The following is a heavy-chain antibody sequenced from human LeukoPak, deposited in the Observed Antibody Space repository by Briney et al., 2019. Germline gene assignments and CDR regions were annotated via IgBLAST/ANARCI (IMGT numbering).Heavy chain of an antibody. CDR2: ISGSGGST. CDR3: AKVSGYYFGYFDY. V-gene: IGHV3-23*01. D-gene: IGHD3-22*01. J-gene: IGHJ4*02. Sequence: PGGSLGLSCAASGFTFSSYAMSWVRQAPGKGLEWVSAISGSGGSTYYADSVKGRFTISRDNSKNTLYLQMNSLRAEDTAVYYCAKVSGYYFGYFDYWGQGTLVTVSS. CDR1: GFTFSSYA.